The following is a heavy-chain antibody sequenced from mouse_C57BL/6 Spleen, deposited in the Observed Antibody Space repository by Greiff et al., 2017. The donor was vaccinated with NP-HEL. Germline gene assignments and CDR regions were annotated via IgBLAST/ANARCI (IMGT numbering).Heavy chain of an antibody. J-gene: IGHJ4*01. CDR1: GYSFTGYY. V-gene: IGHV1-42*01. CDR2: INPSTGGT. Sequence: EVKLVESGPELVKPGASVKISCKASGYSFTGYYMNWVKQSPEKSLEWIGEINPSTGGTTYNQKFKAKATLTVDKSSSTAYMQLKSLTSEDSAVYYCARNDYYAMDYWGQGTSVTVSS. CDR3: ARNDYYAMDY.